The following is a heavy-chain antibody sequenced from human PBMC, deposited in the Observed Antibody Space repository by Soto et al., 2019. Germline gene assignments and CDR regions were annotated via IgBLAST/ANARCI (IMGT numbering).Heavy chain of an antibody. J-gene: IGHJ4*02. CDR2: FDPEDGET. V-gene: IGHV1-24*01. CDR1: GYTLTELS. CDR3: ATVTYYYDSSGYYLGYYFDY. Sequence: RASVKVSCKVSGYTLTELSMHWVRQAPGKGLEWMGGFDPEDGETIYAQKFQGRVTMTEDTSTDTAYMELSSLRSEDTAVYYCATVTYYYDSSGYYLGYYFDYWGQGTLVTVSS. D-gene: IGHD3-22*01.